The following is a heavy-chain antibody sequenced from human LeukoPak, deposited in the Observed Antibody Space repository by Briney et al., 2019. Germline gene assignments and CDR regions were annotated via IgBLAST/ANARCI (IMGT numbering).Heavy chain of an antibody. Sequence: SETLSLTCTVSGGSISGYNWSWILQPPGKGLEWIGYIHYTGSTNYNPSLKSRVTISLYTSENQFSLRLSSVTAADTAVYYCARDSHSTSSKNFDYWDQGTLVTVSS. CDR2: IHYTGST. CDR1: GGSISGYN. CDR3: ARDSHSTSSKNFDY. V-gene: IGHV4-59*12. J-gene: IGHJ4*02. D-gene: IGHD6-6*01.